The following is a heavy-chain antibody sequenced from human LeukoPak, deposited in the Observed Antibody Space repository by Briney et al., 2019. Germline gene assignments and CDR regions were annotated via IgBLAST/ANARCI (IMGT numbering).Heavy chain of an antibody. D-gene: IGHD5-24*01. CDR3: AREGPEMATIFIQRWLQLYFSDY. CDR1: GFTFSSYW. Sequence: PGGSLRLSWAASGFTFSSYWMSWVRQAPGKGLEWVANIKQDGSEKYYVDSVKGRFTISRDNAKNSLYLQMNSLRAEDTAVYYCAREGPEMATIFIQRWLQLYFSDYWGQGTLVTVSS. V-gene: IGHV3-7*01. CDR2: IKQDGSEK. J-gene: IGHJ4*02.